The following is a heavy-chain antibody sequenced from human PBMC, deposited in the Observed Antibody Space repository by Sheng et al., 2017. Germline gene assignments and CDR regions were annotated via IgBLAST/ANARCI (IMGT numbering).Heavy chain of an antibody. CDR3: AAGSYQLLWPTGYYYYMDV. V-gene: IGHV1-58*01. CDR2: IVVGSGNT. J-gene: IGHJ6*03. D-gene: IGHD2-2*01. Sequence: QMQLVQSGPEVKKPGTSVKVSCKASGFTFTSSAVQWVRQARGQRLEWIGWIVVGSGNTNYAQKFQERVTITRDMSTSTAYMELSSLRSEDTAVYYCAAGSYQLLWPTGYYYYMDVWGKGTTVTVSS. CDR1: GFTFTSSA.